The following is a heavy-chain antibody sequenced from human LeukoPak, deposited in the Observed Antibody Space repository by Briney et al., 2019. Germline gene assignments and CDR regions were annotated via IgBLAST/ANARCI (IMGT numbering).Heavy chain of an antibody. V-gene: IGHV3-23*01. CDR3: ARDLTMVRGARYRPYNWFAP. Sequence: GGSLRLSCAASGFTFSSYAMSWVRQAPGKGLEWVSAITGSGGSTYFPDSVKGRFTISRDNAKNSLYLQMNSLRAEDTALYYCARDLTMVRGARYRPYNWFAPWGQGTLVTVSS. D-gene: IGHD3-10*01. J-gene: IGHJ5*02. CDR1: GFTFSSYA. CDR2: ITGSGGST.